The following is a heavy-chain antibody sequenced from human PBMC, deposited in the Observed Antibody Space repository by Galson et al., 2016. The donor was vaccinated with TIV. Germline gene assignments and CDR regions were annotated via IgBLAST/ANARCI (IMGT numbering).Heavy chain of an antibody. CDR2: IIPLFRTT. D-gene: IGHD5-18*01. V-gene: IGHV1-69*13. CDR1: GGTFSSYV. CDR3: ATDRNTALDTYSYYYGMYV. Sequence: SVKVSCKASGGTFSSYVFNWVRLAPGQGLEWMGGIIPLFRTTNYAQKFQGRVTITADESTNTAYMELSSLRSEDTAVYYCATDRNTALDTYSYYYGMYVWGQGTTVTVSS. J-gene: IGHJ6*02.